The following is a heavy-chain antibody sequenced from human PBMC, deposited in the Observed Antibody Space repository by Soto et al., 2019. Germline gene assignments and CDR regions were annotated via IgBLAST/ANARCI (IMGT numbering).Heavy chain of an antibody. CDR3: ARLDYYDSRELRWFDP. D-gene: IGHD3-22*01. CDR1: GGSISSYY. CDR2: IYYSGST. Sequence: SETLSLTCTVSGGSISSYYWSWIRQPPGKGLEWIGYIYYSGSTYYNPSLKSRVTISVDTSKNQFSLKLSSVTAADTAVYYCARLDYYDSRELRWFDPWGQGTLVTVSS. V-gene: IGHV4-59*12. J-gene: IGHJ5*02.